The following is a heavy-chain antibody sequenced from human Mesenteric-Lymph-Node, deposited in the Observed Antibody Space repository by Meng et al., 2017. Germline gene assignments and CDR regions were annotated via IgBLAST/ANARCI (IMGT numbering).Heavy chain of an antibody. J-gene: IGHJ4*02. CDR1: GFTFSSYT. CDR3: ARDTPGLLFDY. CDR2: ISSSSNYI. D-gene: IGHD5-18*01. Sequence: EVQLVESGGGVVKPGGSLRLSCAASGFTFSSYTMNWVRRAPGKGLEWVSSISSSSNYIYSADSVKGRFTISRDNAKNSLYLQMNSLRAEDTAVYYCARDTPGLLFDYWGQGTLVTVSS. V-gene: IGHV3-21*01.